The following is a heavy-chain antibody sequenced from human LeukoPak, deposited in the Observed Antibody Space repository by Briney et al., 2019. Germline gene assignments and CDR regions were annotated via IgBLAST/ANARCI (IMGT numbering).Heavy chain of an antibody. CDR1: GGTFSSYA. D-gene: IGHD6-19*01. Sequence: GASVKVSCKASGGTFSSYAISWVRQAPGQGLEWMGGIIPIFGTANYAQKLQGRVTITADKSTSTAYMELSSLRSEDTAVYYCASQPGGPSGWLDYWGQGTLVTVSS. CDR2: IIPIFGTA. V-gene: IGHV1-69*06. CDR3: ASQPGGPSGWLDY. J-gene: IGHJ4*02.